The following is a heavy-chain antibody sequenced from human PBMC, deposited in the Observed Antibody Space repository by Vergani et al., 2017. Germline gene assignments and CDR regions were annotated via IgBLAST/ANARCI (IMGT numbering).Heavy chain of an antibody. CDR1: GFTFNRYG. V-gene: IGHV3-30*02. CDR2: VLFDGSNE. CDR3: ARDLAYCHEGSCAL. D-gene: IGHD2-15*01. J-gene: IGHJ4*02. Sequence: QVQLVQSGGGVVQPGGSLRLACVAAGFTFNRYGMQWVRPAAGKGREWVAYVLFDGSNEYYADSVKGRFIVSRDNSNDALYLQMNSLRTDDTAVYYCARDLAYCHEGSCALWGQGSVVTVSS.